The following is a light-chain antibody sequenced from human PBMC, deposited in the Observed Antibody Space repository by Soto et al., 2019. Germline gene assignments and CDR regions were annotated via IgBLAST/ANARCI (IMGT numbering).Light chain of an antibody. CDR1: QSVSSTY. Sequence: EIVLTQSPGTLSLSPGERATLSCRASQSVSSTYLAWYQQKPGQAPRLLIYGASSRATGIPDRFSGGGSGTDFTLTMSRLEPEDFAVYYCQQYGNSPPYTFGQGTKLEIK. CDR2: GAS. J-gene: IGKJ2*01. CDR3: QQYGNSPPYT. V-gene: IGKV3-20*01.